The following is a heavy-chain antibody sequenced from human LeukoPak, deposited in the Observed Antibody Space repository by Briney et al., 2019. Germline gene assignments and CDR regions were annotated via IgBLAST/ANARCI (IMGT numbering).Heavy chain of an antibody. CDR1: RLTFSNHN. D-gene: IGHD4-17*01. J-gene: IGHJ4*02. V-gene: IGHV3-21*06. Sequence: GGSLRLSCEPSRLTFSNHNMKRVREAPGHGEESVSSISTGSTYIYYADSVKGRFTISRDNAKNSLFLQMNSLRVEDTGMYYCARGYGDGDSTRDYWGQGTLVIVSS. CDR2: ISTGSTYI. CDR3: ARGYGDGDSTRDY.